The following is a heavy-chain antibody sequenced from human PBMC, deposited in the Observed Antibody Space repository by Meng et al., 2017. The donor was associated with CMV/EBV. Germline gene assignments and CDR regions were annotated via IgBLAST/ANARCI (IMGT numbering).Heavy chain of an antibody. V-gene: IGHV1-8*01. CDR2: MNPNSGNT. CDR3: AREGRSGERGDAFDI. CDR1: GYTFTSYD. J-gene: IGHJ3*02. Sequence: ASVKVSCKASGYTFTSYDINWVRQATGQGLEWMGWMNPNSGNTGYAQKFQGRVTMTRDTSISTAYMELSRLRSDDTAVYYCAREGRSGERGDAFDIWGQGTMVTVSS. D-gene: IGHD2-15*01.